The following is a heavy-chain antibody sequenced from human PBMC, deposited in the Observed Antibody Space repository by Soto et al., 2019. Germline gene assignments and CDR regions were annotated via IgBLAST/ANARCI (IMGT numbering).Heavy chain of an antibody. D-gene: IGHD3-3*01. CDR3: ARHGITIFGVLYCGMDV. Sequence: PGESLKISCKGSGYSFTSYWISWVRQMPGKGLEWMGRIDPSDSYTNYSPSFQGHVTNSADESISTAYLQWSSLKASDTAMYYCARHGITIFGVLYCGMDVWGQGTTVTVSS. CDR1: GYSFTSYW. CDR2: IDPSDSYT. V-gene: IGHV5-10-1*01. J-gene: IGHJ6*02.